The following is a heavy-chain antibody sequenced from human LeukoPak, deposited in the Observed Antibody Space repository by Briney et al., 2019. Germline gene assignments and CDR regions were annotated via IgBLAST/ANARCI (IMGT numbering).Heavy chain of an antibody. V-gene: IGHV4-30-2*01. D-gene: IGHD2-2*01. CDR2: IYHSGGT. CDR3: ARSTPPDYYGMDV. Sequence: SETLSLTCAVSGDSISSGAYSWNWIRQPPAKGMEWIGFIYHSGGTYYNPSLKSRVTISVDRSKNQFSLKLNSVTAADTAVYFCARSTPPDYYGMDVWGQGTTVTVSS. J-gene: IGHJ6*02. CDR1: GDSISSGAYS.